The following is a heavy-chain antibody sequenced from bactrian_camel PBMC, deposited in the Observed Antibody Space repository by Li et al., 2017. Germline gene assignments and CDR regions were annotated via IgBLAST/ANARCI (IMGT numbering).Heavy chain of an antibody. J-gene: IGHJ6*01. CDR2: IDVDGSA. CDR3: AADRAGACSWYLQPGASRFVGY. Sequence: HVQLVESGGGSVQAGGSLRLSCAASVYDYSNYCLAWFRQAPGKEREAVAGIDVDGSANYADSVSGRFTISKNNAKNTLYLQMNSLKVEDTAMYYCAADRAGACSWYLQPGASRFVGYWGQGTQVTVS. CDR1: VYDYSNYC. D-gene: IGHD6*01. V-gene: IGHV3S53*01.